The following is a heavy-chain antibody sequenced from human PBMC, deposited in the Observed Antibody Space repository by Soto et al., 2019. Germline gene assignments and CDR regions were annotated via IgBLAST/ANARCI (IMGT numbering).Heavy chain of an antibody. V-gene: IGHV1-3*01. J-gene: IGHJ5*02. Sequence: ASLKVSCKASGYTFTTYAIHWVRQAPGQGLEWMGWINAGNGNTEFSERFRGRVTITRDTSASTAHMELTGLTSEDTAVYYCARRFMSAGWLDPWGQGTLVTVSS. D-gene: IGHD3-10*01. CDR1: GYTFTTYA. CDR2: INAGNGNT. CDR3: ARRFMSAGWLDP.